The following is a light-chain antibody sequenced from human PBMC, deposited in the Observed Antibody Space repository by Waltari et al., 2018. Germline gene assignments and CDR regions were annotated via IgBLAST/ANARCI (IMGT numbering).Light chain of an antibody. CDR2: RNSDGSH. J-gene: IGLJ3*02. Sequence: QVVLTQSPSASASLGASVKLTCTLSSGHTSYVLDWLTQQPDEGPRYLMKRNSDGSHTKGDGIPDRFSGSSSGAERYLTIASLQSEDEADYYCQTWGTGMGVFGGGTKLTVL. CDR1: SGHTSYV. CDR3: QTWGTGMGV. V-gene: IGLV4-69*01.